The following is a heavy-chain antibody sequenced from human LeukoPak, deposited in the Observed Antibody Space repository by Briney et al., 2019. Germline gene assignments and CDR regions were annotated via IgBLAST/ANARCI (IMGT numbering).Heavy chain of an antibody. V-gene: IGHV1-69*01. CDR2: IIPIFGTA. CDR3: ASWRTESSLYGMDV. CDR1: GGTFSSYA. J-gene: IGHJ6*02. D-gene: IGHD1-1*01. Sequence: ASVKVSCEASGGTFSSYAISWVLQAPGQGLEWMGGIIPIFGTANYAQKFQGRVTITADESTSTAYMELSSLRSEDTAVYYCASWRTESSLYGMDVWGQGTTVTVSS.